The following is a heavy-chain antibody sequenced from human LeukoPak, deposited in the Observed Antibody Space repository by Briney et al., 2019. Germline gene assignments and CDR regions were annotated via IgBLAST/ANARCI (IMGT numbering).Heavy chain of an antibody. CDR2: ISAYNGNT. CDR3: ARDVFDDYGDYGEYFQH. J-gene: IGHJ1*01. D-gene: IGHD4-17*01. V-gene: IGHV1-18*01. CDR1: GYTFTSYG. Sequence: ASVKVSCKASGYTFTSYGISWMRQAPGQGLEWMGWISAYNGNTNYAQKLQGRVTMTTDTSTSTAYMELRSLRSDDTAVYYCARDVFDDYGDYGEYFQHWGQGTLVTVSS.